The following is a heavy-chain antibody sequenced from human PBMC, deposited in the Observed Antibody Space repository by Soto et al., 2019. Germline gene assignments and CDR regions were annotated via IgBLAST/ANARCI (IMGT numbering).Heavy chain of an antibody. CDR2: ISGSGGNT. V-gene: IGHV3-23*01. J-gene: IGHJ4*02. CDR1: GFIFNDYA. Sequence: EVQLLESGGGLVQPGESLSLSCAASGFIFNDYAMNWVRLAPGKGLEWVSTISGSGGNTYYTDSVKGRFTISRDNSRNTLYLKMNTLRGEDTAVYYCARQFGELLSTPFDYWGQGTLVTVSS. CDR3: ARQFGELLSTPFDY. D-gene: IGHD3-10*01.